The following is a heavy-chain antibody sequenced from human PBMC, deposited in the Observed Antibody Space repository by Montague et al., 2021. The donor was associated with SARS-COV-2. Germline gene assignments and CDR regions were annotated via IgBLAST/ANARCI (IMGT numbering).Heavy chain of an antibody. D-gene: IGHD6-19*01. V-gene: IGHV4-59*01. Sequence: SETLSLTCTVSGGSISSYYWSRIRQPPGKGLEWVGYIYYSGRTNXKPSLKSRVTISVDTSKNQFSLKLSSVTAADTAVYYCARGSGWMGNAFDIWGQGTMVTVSS. CDR1: GGSISSYY. CDR2: IYYSGRT. J-gene: IGHJ3*02. CDR3: ARGSGWMGNAFDI.